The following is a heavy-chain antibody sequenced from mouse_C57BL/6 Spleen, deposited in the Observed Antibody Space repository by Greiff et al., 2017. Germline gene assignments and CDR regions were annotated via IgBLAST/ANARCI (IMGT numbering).Heavy chain of an antibody. CDR2: IHPNSGST. CDR1: GYTFTSYW. D-gene: IGHD2-2*01. J-gene: IGHJ1*03. V-gene: IGHV1-64*01. Sequence: VQLQQPGAELVKPGASVKLSCKASGYTFTSYWMHWVKQRPGQGLEWIGMIHPNSGSTNYNEKFKSKATLTVDKSSSTAYMQLSSLTSEDSAYYCCARGCYGCDRDWYFDVWGTGTTVTVSS. CDR3: ARGCYGCDRDWYFDV.